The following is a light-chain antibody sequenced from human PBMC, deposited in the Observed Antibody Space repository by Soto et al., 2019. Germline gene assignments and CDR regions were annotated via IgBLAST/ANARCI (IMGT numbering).Light chain of an antibody. V-gene: IGLV2-14*01. CDR1: NSYIGNYNY. J-gene: IGLJ3*02. Sequence: QSVLTQPRSVSGSPGQSVTISCTGTNSYIGNYNYVSWYQQHPGRAPKLMIYEVSDRPSGVSNRFSGSKSGNTASLTISGLQAEDEADYYCSSYTSSKTWVFGGGTKLTVL. CDR3: SSYTSSKTWV. CDR2: EVS.